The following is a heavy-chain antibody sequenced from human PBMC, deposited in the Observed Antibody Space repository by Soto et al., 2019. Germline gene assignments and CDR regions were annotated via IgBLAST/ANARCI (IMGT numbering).Heavy chain of an antibody. CDR1: GFTVSSNY. V-gene: IGHV3-53*01. J-gene: IGHJ3*02. D-gene: IGHD3-22*01. CDR3: ARAYYYDSSGYYDPSAFDI. Sequence: GGSLRLSCAASGFTVSSNYMSWVRQAPGKGLEWVSVIYSGGSTYYADSVKGRFTISRDNSKNTLYLQMNSLRAEDTXVYYCARAYYYDSSGYYDPSAFDIWGQGTMVTVSS. CDR2: IYSGGST.